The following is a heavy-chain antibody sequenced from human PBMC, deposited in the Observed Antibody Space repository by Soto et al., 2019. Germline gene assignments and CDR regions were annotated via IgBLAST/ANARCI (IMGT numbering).Heavy chain of an antibody. CDR3: ARDSPPFDP. CDR1: GYTFTSYY. V-gene: IGHV1-18*01. J-gene: IGHJ5*02. Sequence: GASVKVCCKDSGYTFTSYYISWVRQAPGQGLEWMGWISAYNGNTNYAQKLQGKVTMTTDTSTSTAYMELRSLRSDDTAVYYCARDSPPFDPWGQGTLVTVSS. CDR2: ISAYNGNT.